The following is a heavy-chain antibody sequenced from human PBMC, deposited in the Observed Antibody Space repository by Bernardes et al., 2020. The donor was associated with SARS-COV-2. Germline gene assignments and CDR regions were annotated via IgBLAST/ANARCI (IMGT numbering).Heavy chain of an antibody. Sequence: SETLSLTCTVSGGSISSYYWSWIRQPAGKGLEWIGRIYTSGSTNYNPSLKSRVTMSVDTSKNQFSLKLSSVTAADTAVYYCARAPRGYCSSTSCYSYYYYYMDVWGKGTTVTVSS. CDR1: GGSISSYY. CDR2: IYTSGST. V-gene: IGHV4-4*07. J-gene: IGHJ6*03. D-gene: IGHD2-2*02. CDR3: ARAPRGYCSSTSCYSYYYYYMDV.